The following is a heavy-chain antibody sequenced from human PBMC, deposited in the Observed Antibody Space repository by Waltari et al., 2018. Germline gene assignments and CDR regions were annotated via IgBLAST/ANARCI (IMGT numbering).Heavy chain of an antibody. CDR2: IIPIFGTA. V-gene: IGHV1-69*13. J-gene: IGHJ4*02. CDR3: ARALVVPAATSFGPLDY. CDR1: GGTFSSYA. D-gene: IGHD2-2*01. Sequence: QVQLVQSGAEVKKPGSSVKVSCKASGGTFSSYAISWVRQAPGQGLEWMGGIIPIFGTATYAQKVQGRVTLTADESTSTAYMELSSLRSEDTAVYYCARALVVPAATSFGPLDYWGQGTLVTVSS.